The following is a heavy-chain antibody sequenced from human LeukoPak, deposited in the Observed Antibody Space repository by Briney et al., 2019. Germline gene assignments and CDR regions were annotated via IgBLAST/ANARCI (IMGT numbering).Heavy chain of an antibody. V-gene: IGHV1-2*02. CDR1: GYTFTDYY. J-gene: IGHJ3*02. CDR3: ARADSDAFDI. Sequence: ASVKVSFKASGYTFTDYYMHWVRQAPGQGLEWMGWINPNSGDTNYEQKFQGRVTMTRDTSISIAYMELSRLRSDDTAVYYCARADSDAFDIWGQGTMVTVSS. CDR2: INPNSGDT.